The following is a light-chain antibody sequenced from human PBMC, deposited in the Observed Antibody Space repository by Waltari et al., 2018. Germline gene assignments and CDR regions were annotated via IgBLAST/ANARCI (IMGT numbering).Light chain of an antibody. CDR3: QSYDSSLRGWV. CDR1: SPNIGAGTG. J-gene: IGLJ3*02. V-gene: IGLV1-40*01. CDR2: ENS. Sequence: QSVLTQPPSVSGAPGQSVPIPSTGSSPNIGAGTGVPWEQQGPGRPPKVFIFENSDRPSGVPDRFSGSKSGTSASLAVTGLQAEDEADYYCQSYDSSLRGWVFGGGTKLTVL.